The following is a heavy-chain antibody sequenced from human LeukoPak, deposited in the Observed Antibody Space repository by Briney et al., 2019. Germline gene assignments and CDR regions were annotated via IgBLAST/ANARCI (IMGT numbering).Heavy chain of an antibody. D-gene: IGHD3-22*01. J-gene: IGHJ4*02. Sequence: GGSLRLSCAASGFTFSSYAMSWVRQAPGKGLEWVSAISGSGGSTYYADSVKGRFTISRDNSKNTLYLQMNSLRAEDTAVYYCAKSMLNYYDSSGAGYWGQGTLVTVSS. CDR1: GFTFSSYA. CDR2: ISGSGGST. CDR3: AKSMLNYYDSSGAGY. V-gene: IGHV3-23*01.